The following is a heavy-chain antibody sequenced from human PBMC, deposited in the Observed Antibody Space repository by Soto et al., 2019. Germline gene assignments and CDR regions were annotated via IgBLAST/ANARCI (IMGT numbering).Heavy chain of an antibody. D-gene: IGHD3-22*01. CDR2: FDPEDGET. CDR3: ARTKDRDSSGYYGNGPSDY. J-gene: IGHJ4*02. V-gene: IGHV1-24*01. Sequence: GASVKVSCKVSGYTLTELAMHWVRHAPGKGLEWMGGFDPEDGETIYAQKFQGRVTMTEDTSTDTAYMELSSLRSEDTAVYYCARTKDRDSSGYYGNGPSDYWGQGTLVTVSS. CDR1: GYTLTELA.